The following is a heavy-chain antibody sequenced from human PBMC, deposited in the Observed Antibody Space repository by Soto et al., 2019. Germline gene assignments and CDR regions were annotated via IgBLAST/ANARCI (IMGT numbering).Heavy chain of an antibody. D-gene: IGHD2-2*01. V-gene: IGHV3-23*01. CDR1: GLNIANFA. Sequence: HPSRVAGLNIANFAMTWISQDPGKGLEWVSALSGSAINTYYADSVKGRFTISRDNSKNTVFLQMNSLRVDDTAVYYFTTQFFLSTRKAREDVWGQ. CDR3: TTQFFLSTRKAREDV. CDR2: LSGSAINT. J-gene: IGHJ6*02.